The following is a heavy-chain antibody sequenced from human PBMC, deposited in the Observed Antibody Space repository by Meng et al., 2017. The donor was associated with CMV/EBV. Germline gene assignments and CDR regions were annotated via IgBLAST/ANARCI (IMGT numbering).Heavy chain of an antibody. V-gene: IGHV1-2*02. CDR3: ASLYYDFWSGYWGNYYYGMDV. Sequence: ASVKVSCKASGYTFTGYHMHWVRQAPGQGLEWMGWINPNSGGTNYAQKFQGRVTMTRDTSISTAYMELSRLRSDDTAVYYCASLYYDFWSGYWGNYYYGMDVWGQGTTVTVSS. CDR2: INPNSGGT. CDR1: GYTFTGYH. D-gene: IGHD3-3*01. J-gene: IGHJ6*02.